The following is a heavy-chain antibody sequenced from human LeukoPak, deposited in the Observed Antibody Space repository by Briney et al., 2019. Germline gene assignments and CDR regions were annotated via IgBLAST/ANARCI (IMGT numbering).Heavy chain of an antibody. CDR3: ARVEDDYGDYYYGMDV. J-gene: IGHJ6*02. D-gene: IGHD4-17*01. CDR1: GFTFSSYE. CDR2: ISNSDSTV. V-gene: IGHV3-48*03. Sequence: GSLRLSCAASGFTFSSYEMNWVRQAPGKGLEWVSYISNSDSTVHYADSVKGRFTISRDNAQNSLYLQMSSLRAEDTAVHYCARVEDDYGDYYYGMDVWGQGTTVTVSS.